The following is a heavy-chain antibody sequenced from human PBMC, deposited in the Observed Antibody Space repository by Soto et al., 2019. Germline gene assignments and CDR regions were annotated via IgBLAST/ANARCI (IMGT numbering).Heavy chain of an antibody. Sequence: EVQLLDSGGGLVQPGGSLRLSCAASGFTFSTYAMTWVRQAPGKGLERVSTLTPSGGNTYYADSVQGRFTISRDNSMNTLYLPMSGLGAEDTALYYCAGRYCPNGVCYTTYYSCVAGWGEGTKVTVSS. V-gene: IGHV3-23*01. D-gene: IGHD2-8*01. CDR3: AGRYCPNGVCYTTYYSCVAG. CDR1: GFTFSTYA. CDR2: LTPSGGNT. J-gene: IGHJ6*03.